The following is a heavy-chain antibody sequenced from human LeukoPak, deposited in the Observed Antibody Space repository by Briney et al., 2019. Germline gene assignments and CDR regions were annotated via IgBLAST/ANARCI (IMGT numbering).Heavy chain of an antibody. CDR1: GFTFSSYW. CDR2: IKQDGSEK. D-gene: IGHD3-3*01. CDR3: ARVRTGVTIFGVVNYYYYMDV. Sequence: GGSLRLSCAASGFTFSSYWMSWVRQAPGKGLEWVTNIKQDGSEKYYVDSVKGRFTISRDNAKNSLYLQMNSLRAEDTAVYYCARVRTGVTIFGVVNYYYYMDVWGKGTTVTVSS. J-gene: IGHJ6*03. V-gene: IGHV3-7*01.